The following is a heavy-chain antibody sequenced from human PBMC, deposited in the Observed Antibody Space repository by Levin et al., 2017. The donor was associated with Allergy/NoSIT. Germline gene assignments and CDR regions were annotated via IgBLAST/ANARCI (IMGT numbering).Heavy chain of an antibody. Sequence: GESLKISCAASGFTVSSNYMSWVHQAPGKGLEWVSVIYSGGSTYYADSVKGRFTISRDNSKNTLYLQMNSLRAEDTAVYYCATYCSGGSCYPSATNHWGQGTLVTVSS. D-gene: IGHD2-15*01. CDR2: IYSGGST. V-gene: IGHV3-66*01. CDR1: GFTVSSNY. CDR3: ATYCSGGSCYPSATNH. J-gene: IGHJ5*02.